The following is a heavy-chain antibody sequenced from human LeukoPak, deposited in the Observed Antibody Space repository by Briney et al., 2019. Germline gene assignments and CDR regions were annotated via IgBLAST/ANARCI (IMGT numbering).Heavy chain of an antibody. CDR3: ARDGFDY. CDR1: GFTFSSYA. J-gene: IGHJ4*02. Sequence: GRSLRPSCAASGFTFSSYAMHWVRQAPGKGLEWVAVISYDGSNKYYADSVKGRFTISRDNSKNTLYLQMNSLRAEDTAVYYCARDGFDYWGQGTLVTVSS. V-gene: IGHV3-30*04. CDR2: ISYDGSNK.